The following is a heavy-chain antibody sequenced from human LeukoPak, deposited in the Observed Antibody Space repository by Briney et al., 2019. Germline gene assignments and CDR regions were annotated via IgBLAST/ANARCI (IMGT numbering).Heavy chain of an antibody. CDR1: GGSISSSSYY. J-gene: IGHJ5*02. D-gene: IGHD3-22*01. CDR3: ARDPRRRYYYDSSGLYNWFDP. V-gene: IGHV4-39*02. CDR2: IYYSGST. Sequence: SETLSLTCTVSGGSISSSSYYWGWIRQPPGKGLEWIGSIYYSGSTYYNPSLKSRVTISVDTSKNQFSLKLSSVTAADTAVYYCARDPRRRYYYDSSGLYNWFDPWGQGTLVTVSS.